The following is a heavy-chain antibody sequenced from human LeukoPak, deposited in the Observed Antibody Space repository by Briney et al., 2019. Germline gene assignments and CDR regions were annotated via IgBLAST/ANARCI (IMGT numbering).Heavy chain of an antibody. CDR1: GYTFTGYY. D-gene: IGHD3-22*01. CDR2: INPNSGGT. CDR3: AREKDSSGYYFGYFQH. Sequence: ASVXVSCKASGYTFTGYYMHWVRQAPGQGLEWMGRINPNSGGTNYAQKFQGGVNMTRDTSISTAYMELSRLRSDDTAVYYCAREKDSSGYYFGYFQHWGQGTLVTVSS. J-gene: IGHJ1*01. V-gene: IGHV1-2*06.